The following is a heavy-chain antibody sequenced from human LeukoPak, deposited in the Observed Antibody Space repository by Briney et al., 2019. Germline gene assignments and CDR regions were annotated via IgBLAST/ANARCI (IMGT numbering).Heavy chain of an antibody. CDR3: AKDLVGSSWLPVVDY. CDR2: IIGSGSST. J-gene: IGHJ4*02. CDR1: GFTFSSYG. D-gene: IGHD6-13*01. V-gene: IGHV3-23*01. Sequence: GGSLRLSCAASGFTFSSYGMSWVRQAPGKGLQWVSVIIGSGSSTYYADSVKGRFTISRDNSKNTLYLQMNSLRAEDTAVYYCAKDLVGSSWLPVVDYWGQGTLVTVSS.